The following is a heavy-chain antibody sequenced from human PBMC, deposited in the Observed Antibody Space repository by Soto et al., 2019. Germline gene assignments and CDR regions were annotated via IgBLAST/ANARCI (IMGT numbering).Heavy chain of an antibody. CDR1: GGSINSNAYF. V-gene: IGHV4-39*01. Sequence: SETLSLTCTVSGGSINSNAYFWGWVRQPPGQGLEWIGSIFDTGSTYFNPSLRSRVTISVDTSKNHFSLKLSSVTAADTAVYYCARQTFTISTVSHGRSNWFDPWGPGTLVTVSS. CDR2: IFDTGST. D-gene: IGHD3-3*01. CDR3: ARQTFTISTVSHGRSNWFDP. J-gene: IGHJ5*02.